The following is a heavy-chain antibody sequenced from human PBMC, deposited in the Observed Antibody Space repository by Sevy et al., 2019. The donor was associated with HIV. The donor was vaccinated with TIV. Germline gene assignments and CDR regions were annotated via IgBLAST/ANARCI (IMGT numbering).Heavy chain of an antibody. CDR2: IWHDGSQK. CDR3: ARGRVGATTSDYFDY. CDR1: GFTFSSYA. J-gene: IGHJ4*02. D-gene: IGHD1-26*01. Sequence: GGSLRLSCAASGFTFSSYAMHWVRQAPGKGLEWVGFIWHDGSQKYYADSVRGRFTFSRDNSKNTLFLQVSSLRAEDTAVYYCARGRVGATTSDYFDYWGQGTLVTVSS. V-gene: IGHV3-33*01.